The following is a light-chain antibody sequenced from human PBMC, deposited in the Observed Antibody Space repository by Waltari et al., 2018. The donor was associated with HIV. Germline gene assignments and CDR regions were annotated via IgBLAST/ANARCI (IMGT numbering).Light chain of an antibody. V-gene: IGKV3-20*01. CDR1: QSVSSSD. CDR3: QQYGSSPGT. Sequence: ELVLTQSPGTLSLSPGERATLSCRAVQSVSSSDLAWYQQKPGQAPRLLIYGASSRATGIPDRFSGSGSGTDFTLTISRLEPEDFAVYYCQQYGSSPGTFGQGTKVEIK. J-gene: IGKJ1*01. CDR2: GAS.